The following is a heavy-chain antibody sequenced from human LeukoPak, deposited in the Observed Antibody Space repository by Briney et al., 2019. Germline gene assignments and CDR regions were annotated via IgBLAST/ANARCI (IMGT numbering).Heavy chain of an antibody. V-gene: IGHV4-31*03. CDR3: AIRDHYYDSDAFDI. CDR1: GGSISSGGYY. Sequence: SETLSLTCTVSGGSISSGGYYWSWIRQHPGKGLEWIGYIYYSGSTYYNPSLKSRVTISVDTSKNQFSLKLSSVTAADTAVYYCAIRDHYYDSDAFDIWGQGTMVTVSS. J-gene: IGHJ3*02. D-gene: IGHD3-22*01. CDR2: IYYSGST.